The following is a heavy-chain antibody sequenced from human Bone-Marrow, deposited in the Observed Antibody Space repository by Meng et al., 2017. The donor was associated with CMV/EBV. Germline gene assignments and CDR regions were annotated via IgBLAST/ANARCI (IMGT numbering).Heavy chain of an antibody. J-gene: IGHJ5*02. V-gene: IGHV1-45*02. D-gene: IGHD2-15*01. CDR3: ASAKDFRGVWFDP. CDR1: GYTFTYRY. Sequence: SVKVSCKASGYTFTYRYLHWVRQAPGQALEWMGWITPFNGNTNYAQKFQDRVTITRDRSMSTAYMELSSLRSEDTAMYYCASAKDFRGVWFDPRGQGTLVTVSS. CDR2: ITPFNGNT.